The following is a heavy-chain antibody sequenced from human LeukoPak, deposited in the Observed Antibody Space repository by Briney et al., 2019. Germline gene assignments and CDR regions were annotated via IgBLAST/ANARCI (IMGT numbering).Heavy chain of an antibody. J-gene: IGHJ3*02. D-gene: IGHD3-22*01. CDR3: ARGLGDSSGYFDI. V-gene: IGHV4-59*01. CDR1: GGSISSYY. Sequence: SETLSLTCTVSGGSISSYYWSWIRQPPGKGLEWIGYIYYSGSTNYNPSLKSRVTISVDTSKNQFSLKLSSVAAADTAVYYCARGLGDSSGYFDIWGQGTMVTVSS. CDR2: IYYSGST.